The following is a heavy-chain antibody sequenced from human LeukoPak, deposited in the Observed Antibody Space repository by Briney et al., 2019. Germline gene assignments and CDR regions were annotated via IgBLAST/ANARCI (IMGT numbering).Heavy chain of an antibody. V-gene: IGHV3-7*04. CDR3: ARVAAAVPDQ. J-gene: IGHJ5*02. CDR2: IKQDGSEK. Sequence: TGGSLRLSCAASGFTFTTYWMSWVRQAPGKGLEWVANIKQDGSEKYYMDSVKGRFTISRDNAKNSLYLQMSSLRAEDTAVYYCARVAAAVPDQWGQGTLVTASS. CDR1: GFTFTTYW. D-gene: IGHD6-13*01.